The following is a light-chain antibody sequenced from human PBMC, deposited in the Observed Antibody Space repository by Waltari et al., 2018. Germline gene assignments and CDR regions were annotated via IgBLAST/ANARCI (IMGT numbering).Light chain of an antibody. J-gene: IGKJ3*01. CDR1: QDIASA. Sequence: AIQLTQSPSSLSASVGHRITITCRASQDIASALAWYVQKPGKAPQLLIYDASTLESGVPSRFSGSGSGTDFTLSISGLQPEDFPTYYCQQFINYPLTFGPGTTVDIK. CDR2: DAS. V-gene: IGKV1D-13*01. CDR3: QQFINYPLT.